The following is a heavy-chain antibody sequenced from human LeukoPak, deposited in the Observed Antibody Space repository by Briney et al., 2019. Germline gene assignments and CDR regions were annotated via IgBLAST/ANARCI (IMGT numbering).Heavy chain of an antibody. Sequence: KTSETLSLTCTVSGGSISSYYWSWIRQPPGKGLEWIGEINHSGSTNYNPSLKSRVTISVDTSKNQFSLKLSSVTAADTAVYYCATPVVDSSGHTLDYWGQGTLVTVSS. CDR2: INHSGST. D-gene: IGHD3-22*01. V-gene: IGHV4-34*01. J-gene: IGHJ4*02. CDR1: GGSISSYY. CDR3: ATPVVDSSGHTLDY.